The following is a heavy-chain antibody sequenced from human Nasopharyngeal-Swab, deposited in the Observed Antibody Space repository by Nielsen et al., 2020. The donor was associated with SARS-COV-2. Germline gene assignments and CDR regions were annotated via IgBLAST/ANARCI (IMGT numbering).Heavy chain of an antibody. J-gene: IGHJ4*02. CDR2: ISGSGGST. D-gene: IGHD4-23*01. CDR1: GFTFSSYA. CDR3: AKPPWRYGVNGDY. V-gene: IGHV3-23*01. Sequence: GGSLRLSCAASGFTFSSYAMSWVRQAPGKGLEWVSAISGSGGSTYYADSVKGRFTISRDNSKNTLYLQMSSLRAEDTAVYYCAKPPWRYGVNGDYWGQGTLVTVSS.